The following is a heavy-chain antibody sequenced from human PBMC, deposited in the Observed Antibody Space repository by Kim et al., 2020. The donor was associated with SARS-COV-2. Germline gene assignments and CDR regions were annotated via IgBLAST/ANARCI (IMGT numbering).Heavy chain of an antibody. CDR3: ARSVFGDNY. CDR1: GFTFSHDW. J-gene: IGHJ4*02. D-gene: IGHD3-10*02. CDR2: INHDGSES. Sequence: GGSLRLSCAASGFTFSHDWMTWVRQAPGKGLEWVANINHDGSESYYVDSVKGRFTISRDNAKNSLYLQRNSLRVEDTAVYYCARSVFGDNYWGQGTLVSVSS. V-gene: IGHV3-7*01.